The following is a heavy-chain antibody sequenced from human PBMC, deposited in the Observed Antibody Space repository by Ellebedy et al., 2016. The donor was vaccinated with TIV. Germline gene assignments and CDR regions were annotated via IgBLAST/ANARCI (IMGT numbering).Heavy chain of an antibody. CDR3: VLPRSAATLQVHGFDP. CDR2: IIPIFGTA. J-gene: IGHJ5*02. V-gene: IGHV1-69*13. CDR1: GGTFSSYA. D-gene: IGHD2-15*01. Sequence: AASVKVSCKASGGTFSSYAISWVRQAPGQGLEWMGGIIPIFGTANYAQKFQGRVTITADESTSTAYMELSSLRSEDTAVYYCVLPRSAATLQVHGFDPWGQGTLVTVSS.